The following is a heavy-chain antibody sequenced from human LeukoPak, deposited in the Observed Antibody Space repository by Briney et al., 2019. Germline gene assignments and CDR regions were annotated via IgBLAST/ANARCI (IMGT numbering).Heavy chain of an antibody. V-gene: IGHV3-30*04. J-gene: IGHJ4*02. D-gene: IGHD1-1*01. CDR3: ARGSRNVMDY. CDR1: GFTFSSYA. CDR2: ISYDGSNK. Sequence: GGSLRLSCAASGFTFSSYAMHWVRQAPGKGLERVAVISYDGSNKYYADSVKGRFTISRDNSKNTLYLQMNSLRAEDTAVYYCARGSRNVMDYWGQGTLVTVSS.